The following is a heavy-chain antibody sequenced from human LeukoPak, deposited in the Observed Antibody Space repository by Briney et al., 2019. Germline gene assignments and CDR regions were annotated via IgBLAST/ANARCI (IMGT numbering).Heavy chain of an antibody. J-gene: IGHJ4*02. CDR3: ARESYYDSSGYLY. D-gene: IGHD3-22*01. Sequence: LTGGSLRLSCAASGFTFNSYDINWVRQAPGKGLEWVSYISSSSSTIYYADSVKGRFTISRDNAKNSLYLQMNSLRAEDTAVYYCARESYYDSSGYLYWGQGALVTVSS. CDR1: GFTFNSYD. CDR2: ISSSSSTI. V-gene: IGHV3-48*01.